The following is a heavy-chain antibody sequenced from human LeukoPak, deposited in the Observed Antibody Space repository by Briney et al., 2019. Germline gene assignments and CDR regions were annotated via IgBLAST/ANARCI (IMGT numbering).Heavy chain of an antibody. D-gene: IGHD6-13*01. CDR3: ASLDPIAAAGTPPDPHYHYYYGMDV. V-gene: IGHV1-69*01. Sequence: SVKVSCKASGGTFSSYAISWVRQAPGQGLEWMGGIIPIFGTANYAQKFQGRVTITADESTSTAYMELSSLRSEDTAVYYCASLDPIAAAGTPPDPHYHYYYGMDVWGQGTTVTVSS. CDR1: GGTFSSYA. J-gene: IGHJ6*02. CDR2: IIPIFGTA.